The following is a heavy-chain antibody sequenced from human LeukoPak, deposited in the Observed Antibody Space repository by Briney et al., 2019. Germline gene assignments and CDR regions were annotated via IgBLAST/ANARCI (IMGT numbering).Heavy chain of an antibody. Sequence: SVKVSCKASGGTFGSYAISWVRQAPGQGLEWMGRIIPIFGTANYAQKFQGRVTITTDESTSTAYMELSSLRSEDTAVYYCARDRNNLGMDVWGKGTTVTVSS. J-gene: IGHJ6*04. CDR2: IIPIFGTA. V-gene: IGHV1-69*05. CDR1: GGTFGSYA. CDR3: ARDRNNLGMDV.